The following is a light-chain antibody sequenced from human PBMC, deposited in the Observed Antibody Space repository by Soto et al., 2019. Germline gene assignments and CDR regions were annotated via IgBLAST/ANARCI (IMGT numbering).Light chain of an antibody. CDR3: QQYNSWLWT. CDR1: QSASSR. Sequence: ILMTQSPATLSVSQGEGATLSCKASQSASSRLAWYQQKPGQAPRLLIYGASTRATGIPARFSVSGSGTEFTLIISSLQSEDSAVYYWQQYNSWLWTFGQGTKVDIK. J-gene: IGKJ1*01. V-gene: IGKV3-15*01. CDR2: GAS.